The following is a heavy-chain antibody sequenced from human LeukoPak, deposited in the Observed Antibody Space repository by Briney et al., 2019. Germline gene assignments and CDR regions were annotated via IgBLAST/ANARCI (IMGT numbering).Heavy chain of an antibody. Sequence: SETLSLTCAVYGGSFCGYYWSWIRQPPGKGLGWIGEINHSGSTNYNPSLQSRVTISVDTSKNQFSLKLSSVTAADTAVYYCARGYYYGSGDWGQGTLVTVSS. D-gene: IGHD3-10*01. CDR2: INHSGST. J-gene: IGHJ4*02. CDR3: ARGYYYGSGD. V-gene: IGHV4-34*01. CDR1: GGSFCGYY.